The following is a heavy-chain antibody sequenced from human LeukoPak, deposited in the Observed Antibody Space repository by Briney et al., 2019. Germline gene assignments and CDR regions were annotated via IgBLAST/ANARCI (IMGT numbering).Heavy chain of an antibody. V-gene: IGHV4-59*01. CDR1: GGSISSYY. J-gene: IGHJ5*02. Sequence: PSETLSLTCTVSGGSISSYYWSWIRQTPGKGLEWIGFIYSTGSTNYNPSLKGRVTISVDTSKNQFSLKLTSVTAADTAVYYCASGTSSWTWFDPWGQGTPVTVSS. CDR3: ASGTSSWTWFDP. CDR2: IYSTGST. D-gene: IGHD2-2*01.